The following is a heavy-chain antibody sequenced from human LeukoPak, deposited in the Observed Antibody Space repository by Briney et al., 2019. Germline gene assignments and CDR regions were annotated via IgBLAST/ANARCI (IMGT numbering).Heavy chain of an antibody. J-gene: IGHJ4*02. V-gene: IGHV4-34*01. CDR2: INHSGST. Sequence: SETLSLTCAVYGGSFSGYYWSWIRQPPGKGLEWIGEINHSGSTNYNTSLKSRVTISVDPSTTHFSLKLTSVTAADTAVYYCARGRFAQYYDFWSGYSHSFDYWGQGTLVTVSS. CDR1: GGSFSGYY. D-gene: IGHD3-3*01. CDR3: ARGRFAQYYDFWSGYSHSFDY.